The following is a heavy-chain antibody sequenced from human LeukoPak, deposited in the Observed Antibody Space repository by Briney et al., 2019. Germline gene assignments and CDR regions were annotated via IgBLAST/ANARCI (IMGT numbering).Heavy chain of an antibody. CDR2: ISGSGGST. Sequence: GGSLRLSCAASGFTFSSYAMSWVRQAPGEGLEWVSSISGSGGSTYYADSVKGRFTISRDNSKNTLYLQMNSLRAEDTAVYYCAGRITMIVVGQARAEYFQHWGQGTLVTVSS. V-gene: IGHV3-23*01. CDR1: GFTFSSYA. J-gene: IGHJ1*01. CDR3: AGRITMIVVGQARAEYFQH. D-gene: IGHD3-22*01.